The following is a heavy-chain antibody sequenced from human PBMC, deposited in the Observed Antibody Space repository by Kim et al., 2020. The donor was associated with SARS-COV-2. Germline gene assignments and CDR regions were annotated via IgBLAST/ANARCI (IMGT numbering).Heavy chain of an antibody. D-gene: IGHD5-18*01. CDR2: ISGSGVTT. CDR1: GFTFSNYA. Sequence: GGSLRLSCAASGFTFSNYAMDWVRQAPGKGLEWVSAISGSGVTTYYADSVKGRFTISRDNSKSTVYLQMNSLRAEDTATFYCAKVKDTTMFYYGMDVWGQGTTVTVSS. J-gene: IGHJ6*02. CDR3: AKVKDTTMFYYGMDV. V-gene: IGHV3-23*01.